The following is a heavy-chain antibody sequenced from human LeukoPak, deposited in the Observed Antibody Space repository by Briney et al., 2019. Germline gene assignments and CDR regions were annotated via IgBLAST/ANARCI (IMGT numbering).Heavy chain of an antibody. CDR3: AKDPRVELHY. CDR2: ISYEDGTNK. Sequence: GGSLRLSCAASGFTFRSSVMHWVRQAPGKGLEWVAAISYEDGTNKYYADSVKGRFTISRDNSKNTLYLQMNRLRAEDTAVYYCAKDPRVELHYWGQGTLVTVSS. V-gene: IGHV3-30*18. J-gene: IGHJ4*02. CDR1: GFTFRSSV. D-gene: IGHD2-15*01.